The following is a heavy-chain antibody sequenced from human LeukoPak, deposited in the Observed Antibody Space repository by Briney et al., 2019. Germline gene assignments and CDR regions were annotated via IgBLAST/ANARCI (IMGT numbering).Heavy chain of an antibody. CDR3: ARAYCGGDCLFPHY. CDR2: ISAKNGNI. Sequence: SVSLSPTASGYTYISYGISWVREAPGQGLEWMGWISAKNGNINYAQKIQGRVSMTTDTSTNTVYMELRSLRSDDMAVYYCARAYCGGDCLFPHYWGQGTLVAVSS. CDR1: GYTYISYG. V-gene: IGHV1-18*03. D-gene: IGHD2-21*02. J-gene: IGHJ4*02.